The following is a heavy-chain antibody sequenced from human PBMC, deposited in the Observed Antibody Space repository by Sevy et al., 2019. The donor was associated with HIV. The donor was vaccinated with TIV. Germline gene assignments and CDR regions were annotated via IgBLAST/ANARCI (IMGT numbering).Heavy chain of an antibody. CDR3: ATGASYGGKPSYDY. J-gene: IGHJ4*02. V-gene: IGHV3-33*01. Sequence: GGSLRLSCAASGFTFSSYGMHWVRQAPGKGLEWAAVIWYDGSNKYYVDSVKGRFTISRDNSRNTLYLQMDSLRAEDTAVYYCATGASYGGKPSYDYWGQGTLVTVSS. D-gene: IGHD4-17*01. CDR1: GFTFSSYG. CDR2: IWYDGSNK.